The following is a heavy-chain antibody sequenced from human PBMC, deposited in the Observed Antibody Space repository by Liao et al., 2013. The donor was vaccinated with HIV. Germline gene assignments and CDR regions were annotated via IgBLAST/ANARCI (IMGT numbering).Heavy chain of an antibody. CDR2: IYYSGGGT. Sequence: QLQLQESGPGLVKPSETLSLTCSVSGSSSSSTSYYWGWIRQPPGKGLEWIGSIYYSGGGTYYNPSLESRVTVSVDTSKNQISLKLSSVVAADTAVYYCVRGHSGTYLVGRGAFDIWGHGTMVTVSS. D-gene: IGHD1-26*01. V-gene: IGHV4-39*07. CDR1: GSSSSSTSYY. CDR3: VRGHSGTYLVGRGAFDI. J-gene: IGHJ3*02.